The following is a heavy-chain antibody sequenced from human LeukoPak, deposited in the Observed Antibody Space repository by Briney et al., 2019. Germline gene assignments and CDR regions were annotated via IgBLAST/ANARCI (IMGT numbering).Heavy chain of an antibody. J-gene: IGHJ4*02. CDR1: GFTVSSNY. D-gene: IGHD6-6*01. Sequence: GGSLRLSCAASGFTVSSNYMSWVRQAPGMGLEWVSVIYSGGSTYYADSVKGRFTISRDNSKNTLYLQMNSLRAEDTAVYYCARAGYSSSFFHYFDYWGQGTLVTVSS. CDR2: IYSGGST. V-gene: IGHV3-53*01. CDR3: ARAGYSSSFFHYFDY.